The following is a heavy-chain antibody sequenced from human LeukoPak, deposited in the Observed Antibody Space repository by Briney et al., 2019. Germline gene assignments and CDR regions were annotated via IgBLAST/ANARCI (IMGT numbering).Heavy chain of an antibody. J-gene: IGHJ4*02. CDR2: IYPCTASDT. CDR1: GYSFNSYW. Sequence: GGAPKILWKGSGYSFNSYWNGWGRQRPGKGLGGVGIIYPCTASDTRYSPSYQCQVTFSADKSINTAYLQWNSLNASDNAMYYCARERGGSGYDSRVGFDFWGQGTLATVSS. V-gene: IGHV5-51*01. CDR3: ARERGGSGYDSRVGFDF. D-gene: IGHD5-12*01.